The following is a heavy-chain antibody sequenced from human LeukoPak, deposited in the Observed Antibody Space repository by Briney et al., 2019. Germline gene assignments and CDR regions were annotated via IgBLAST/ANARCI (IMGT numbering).Heavy chain of an antibody. V-gene: IGHV3-43*01. CDR2: ISWDGGST. Sequence: GGSLRLSCAASGFTFGDYTMHWVRQAPGKGLEWVSLISWDGGSTYYADSVKGRFTISRDNSKNSLYLQMNSLRTEDTALYYCAKDGRDGYNYAFDIWGQGTMVTVSS. D-gene: IGHD5-24*01. CDR1: GFTFGDYT. J-gene: IGHJ3*02. CDR3: AKDGRDGYNYAFDI.